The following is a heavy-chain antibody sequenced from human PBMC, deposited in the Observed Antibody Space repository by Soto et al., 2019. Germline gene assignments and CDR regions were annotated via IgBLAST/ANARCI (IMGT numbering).Heavy chain of an antibody. CDR2: IVVGSGNT. V-gene: IGHV1-58*02. Sequence: QMQLVQSGPEVKKPGTSVKVSCKASGFTFTSSAMQWVRQARGQRLEWIGWIVVGSGNTNYAQTFQERVSITRDMSRSTAYMELSSLRSEDTAVYYCAAVPFYYDTSGYYNFDYWGQGTLVTVSS. D-gene: IGHD3-22*01. J-gene: IGHJ4*02. CDR1: GFTFTSSA. CDR3: AAVPFYYDTSGYYNFDY.